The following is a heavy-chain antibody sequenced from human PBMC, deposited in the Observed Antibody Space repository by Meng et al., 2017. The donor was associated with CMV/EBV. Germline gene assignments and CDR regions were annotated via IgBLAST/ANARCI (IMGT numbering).Heavy chain of an antibody. Sequence: SLKISCAASGFTFDDYAMHWVRQAPGKGLEWVSGISWNSGSIGYADSVKGRLTISRDNAKNSLYLQMNSLRAEDTALYYCAKDLSPSITGTPGYYYYGMDVWGQGTTVTVSS. CDR3: AKDLSPSITGTPGYYYYGMDV. CDR2: ISWNSGSI. CDR1: GFTFDDYA. V-gene: IGHV3-9*01. D-gene: IGHD1-20*01. J-gene: IGHJ6*02.